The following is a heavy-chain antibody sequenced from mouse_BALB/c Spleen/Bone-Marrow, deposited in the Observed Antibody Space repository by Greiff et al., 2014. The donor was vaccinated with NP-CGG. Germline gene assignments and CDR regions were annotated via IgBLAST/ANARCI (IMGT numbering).Heavy chain of an antibody. Sequence: EVQLQESGGGLVKPGGSLKLSCAASGFNFSDYYMYWVRQTPEKRLEWVATISDGGSYTYYPDSVRGRFTISRDIAKNNLYLQMSSLKSEDTAMYYCARDRGVQGYAMDYWGQGTSVTVSS. V-gene: IGHV5-4*02. J-gene: IGHJ4*01. CDR1: GFNFSDYY. CDR2: ISDGGSYT. D-gene: IGHD2-14*01. CDR3: ARDRGVQGYAMDY.